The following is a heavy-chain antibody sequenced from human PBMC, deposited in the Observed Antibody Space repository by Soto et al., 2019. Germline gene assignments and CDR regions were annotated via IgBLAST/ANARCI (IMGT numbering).Heavy chain of an antibody. CDR3: ARERPDGCKLDP. Sequence: QVQLQESGPGLVKPSQTLSLTCTVSGGSISSGDYYWSWIRQPPGKGLEWIGYIYYSGSTYYNPSLKSRLTISVDTSTDQFSLNLSSVTAADTAVYYCARERPDGCKLDPWGQGTLVTVSS. V-gene: IGHV4-30-4*01. CDR1: GGSISSGDYY. CDR2: IYYSGST. D-gene: IGHD6-19*01. J-gene: IGHJ5*02.